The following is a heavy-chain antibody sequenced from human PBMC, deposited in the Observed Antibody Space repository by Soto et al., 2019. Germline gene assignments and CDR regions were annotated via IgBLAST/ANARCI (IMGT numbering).Heavy chain of an antibody. D-gene: IGHD6-25*01. Sequence: QVHLVQSGAEVKKPGASVMVSCKASGYSFGHFDIHWVRQAAGQGLERMGWVSPNSGNTGYAQRVQGRITMTRDTAKSTAYMEVKSLTSADTAIYYCARARGAASFDLWGQGPLVTASS. CDR2: VSPNSGNT. V-gene: IGHV1-8*01. CDR3: ARARGAASFDL. J-gene: IGHJ5*02. CDR1: GYSFGHFD.